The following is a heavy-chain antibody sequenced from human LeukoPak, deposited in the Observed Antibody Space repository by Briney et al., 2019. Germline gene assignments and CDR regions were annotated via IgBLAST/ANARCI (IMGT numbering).Heavy chain of an antibody. D-gene: IGHD1-26*01. CDR3: ARDMGYSGSWPGYFDY. Sequence: GGSLRLSCAASGFTFSSYSMNWVRQAPGKGLEWVSSISSSSSYIYYADSVKGRFTIPRDNAKNSLYLQMNSLRAEDTAVYYCARDMGYSGSWPGYFDYWGQGVLVTVSS. CDR2: ISSSSSYI. CDR1: GFTFSSYS. V-gene: IGHV3-21*01. J-gene: IGHJ4*02.